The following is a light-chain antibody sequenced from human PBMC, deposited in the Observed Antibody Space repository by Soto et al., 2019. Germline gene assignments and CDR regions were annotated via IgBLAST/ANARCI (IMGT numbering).Light chain of an antibody. CDR2: AAS. CDR3: QLRNSYPLT. J-gene: IGKJ3*01. CDR1: QSIYDS. V-gene: IGKV1-9*01. Sequence: DIQLTQSPSSLSASVGDRVTITCRASQSIYDSLHWYQQKPGKAPKLLIYAASTLLSGVPSRFSGSGSGTEFTLTISSLQPEDFATYYCQLRNSYPLTFGPGSKVDSK.